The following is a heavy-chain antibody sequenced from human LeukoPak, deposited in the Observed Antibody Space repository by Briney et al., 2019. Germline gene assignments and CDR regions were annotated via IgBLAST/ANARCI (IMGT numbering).Heavy chain of an antibody. D-gene: IGHD5-18*01. V-gene: IGHV4-59*08. J-gene: IGHJ2*01. CDR3: ARSSLKMAAIHWYFDL. CDR2: IYYSGST. Sequence: LETLSLTCTVSGRSISSYYWSWIRQPPGKGLEWIGYIYYSGSTNYNPSLKSRVTISVDTSKNQFSLKLSSVTAADTAVYYCARSSLKMAAIHWYFDLWGRGTLVTVSS. CDR1: GRSISSYY.